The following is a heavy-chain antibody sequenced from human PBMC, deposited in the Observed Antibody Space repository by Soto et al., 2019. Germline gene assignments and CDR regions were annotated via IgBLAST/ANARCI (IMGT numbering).Heavy chain of an antibody. CDR3: ARVNAAWLVQGGFDY. CDR2: INPSGGST. V-gene: IGHV1-46*03. Sequence: ASVKVSCKASGYTFTSYYMHWVRQAPGQGLEWMGIINPSGGSTSYAQKFQGRVTMTRDTSTSTDYMKLSSLSSEDTAVYYCARVNAAWLVQGGFDYWGQGTLVTVSS. CDR1: GYTFTSYY. D-gene: IGHD6-19*01. J-gene: IGHJ4*02.